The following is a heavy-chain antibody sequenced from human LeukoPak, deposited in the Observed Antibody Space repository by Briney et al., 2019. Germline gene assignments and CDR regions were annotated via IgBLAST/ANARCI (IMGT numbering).Heavy chain of an antibody. D-gene: IGHD6-6*01. CDR3: ARGGAARLHFQN. V-gene: IGHV4-59*01. Sequence: SETLSLTCTVSGGSISTYYWNWIRQPPGKGLEWIGYIYHSGSTNYNPSLQSRVTISVDTSKNQFSLNLNSVTAADTAVYYCARGGAARLHFQNLGQGTLVTGSS. CDR2: IYHSGST. CDR1: GGSISTYY. J-gene: IGHJ1*01.